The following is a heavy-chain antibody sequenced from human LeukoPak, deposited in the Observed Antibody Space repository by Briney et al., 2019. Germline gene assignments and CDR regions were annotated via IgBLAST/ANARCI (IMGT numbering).Heavy chain of an antibody. CDR3: ARALNGGYDPSGMDV. D-gene: IGHD5-12*01. CDR2: INPNSGGT. Sequence: ASVKVSCKASGYTFTGYYMHWVRQAPGQGLEWMGWINPNSGGTNYAQKFQGWVTMTRDTSIRTAYMELSRLRSDDTAVYYCARALNGGYDPSGMDVWGQGTTVTVSS. V-gene: IGHV1-2*04. CDR1: GYTFTGYY. J-gene: IGHJ6*02.